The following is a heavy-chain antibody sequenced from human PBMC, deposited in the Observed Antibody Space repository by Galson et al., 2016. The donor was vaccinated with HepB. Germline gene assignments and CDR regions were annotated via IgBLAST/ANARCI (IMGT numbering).Heavy chain of an antibody. Sequence: ETLSLTCAVSGGSISSSNWWTWVRQPPGKGLEWIGEIYHSGTTHYNPSLESRVTISVDKSKNQFSLKLNSVNAADTAVYYCARNSGGSYLGWFDPWGQGTLVTVSS. J-gene: IGHJ5*02. D-gene: IGHD1-26*01. CDR3: ARNSGGSYLGWFDP. V-gene: IGHV4-4*02. CDR2: IYHSGTT. CDR1: GGSISSSNW.